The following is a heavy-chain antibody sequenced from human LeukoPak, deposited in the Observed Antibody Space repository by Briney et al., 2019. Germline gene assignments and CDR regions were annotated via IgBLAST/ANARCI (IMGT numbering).Heavy chain of an antibody. J-gene: IGHJ4*02. Sequence: APVKVSYKASGYTFVDHYIHWVRQAPGQGPEWMGWINPRSGGTEYAQKFQGRVTMTRDTSINTAYMELTRLTSDDTAVYYCARDAMSDYWGQGTLVTVSS. CDR3: ARDAMSDY. CDR1: GYTFVDHY. V-gene: IGHV1-2*02. D-gene: IGHD2-2*01. CDR2: INPRSGGT.